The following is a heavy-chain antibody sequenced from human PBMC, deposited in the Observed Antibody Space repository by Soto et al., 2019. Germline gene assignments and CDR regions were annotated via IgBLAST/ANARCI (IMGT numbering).Heavy chain of an antibody. CDR1: GFTFSSYG. Sequence: QVQLVESGGGVVQPGRSLRLSCAASGFTFSSYGMHWVRQAPGKGLEWVAVIWYDGSNKYYADSVKGRFTISRDNSKNTLYLQMNSLRAEDTAVYYCARGTYYYDSHNWFDPWGQGTLVTVSS. CDR2: IWYDGSNK. CDR3: ARGTYYYDSHNWFDP. D-gene: IGHD3-22*01. J-gene: IGHJ5*02. V-gene: IGHV3-33*01.